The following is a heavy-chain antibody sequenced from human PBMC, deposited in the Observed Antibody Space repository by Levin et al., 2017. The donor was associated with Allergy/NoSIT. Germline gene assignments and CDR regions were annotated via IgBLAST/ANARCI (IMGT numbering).Heavy chain of an antibody. J-gene: IGHJ4*02. D-gene: IGHD4-17*01. CDR3: ATDYGDYYFDH. Sequence: SQTLSLTCTVSGGSISSSSYYWGWIRQPPGKGLEWIGNIYYSGSTYYNPSLKSRVTMSADTSRNQFSLKLTSMTAADTAVYYCATDYGDYYFDHWGQGTLVTVSS. CDR2: IYYSGST. V-gene: IGHV4-39*07. CDR1: GGSISSSSYY.